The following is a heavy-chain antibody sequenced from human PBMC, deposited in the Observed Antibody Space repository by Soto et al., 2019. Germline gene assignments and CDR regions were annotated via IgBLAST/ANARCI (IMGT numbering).Heavy chain of an antibody. CDR3: NKVADY. J-gene: IGHJ4*02. CDR2: IKSKTDGFTT. Sequence: GGSXRLSCAASGFTFSNACMSWVRQAPGKGLEWVGRIKSKTDGFTTDYAAPVKGRFTISRDDSKNTLYLQMNSLKTEDTAVYYCNKVADYWGQGTLVTVSS. CDR1: GFTFSNAC. V-gene: IGHV3-15*01.